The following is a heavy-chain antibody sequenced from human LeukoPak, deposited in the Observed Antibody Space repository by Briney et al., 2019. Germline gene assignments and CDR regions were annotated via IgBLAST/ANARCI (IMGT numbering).Heavy chain of an antibody. CDR1: GDSISSSNW. J-gene: IGHJ5*02. Sequence: PETLSLTCVVSGDSISSSNWWNWVRQPPGEGLEWIGEIYHSGITNYNPSLKSRVTISVEKSKNQFSLKLTSVTAADTAVYYCARQMYYFDSSGSYRGWFDPWGQGTLVTVSS. CDR2: IYHSGIT. D-gene: IGHD3-22*01. CDR3: ARQMYYFDSSGSYRGWFDP. V-gene: IGHV4-4*03.